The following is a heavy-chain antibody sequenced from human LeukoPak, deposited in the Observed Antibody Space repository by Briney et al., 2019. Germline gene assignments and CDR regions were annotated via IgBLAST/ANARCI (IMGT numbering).Heavy chain of an antibody. CDR3: AKCPSYYYYGMDV. J-gene: IGHJ6*02. CDR1: GFTVSSNY. Sequence: GRSLRLSCAASGFTVSSNYMSWVRQAPGKGLEWVSVIYSGGSTYYADSVKGRFTISRDNSKNTLYLQMNSLRAEDTAVYYCAKCPSYYYYGMDVWGQGTTVTVSS. CDR2: IYSGGST. V-gene: IGHV3-66*01.